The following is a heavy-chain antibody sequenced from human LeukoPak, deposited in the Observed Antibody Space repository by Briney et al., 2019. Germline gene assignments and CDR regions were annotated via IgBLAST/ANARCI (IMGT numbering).Heavy chain of an antibody. D-gene: IGHD5-18*01. CDR1: GYTFTGYY. J-gene: IGHJ4*02. CDR3: ARGTGIQDY. Sequence: ASLKVSCKASGYTFTGYYIHWVRQAPGQGLEWMGWINPKSGGTNYVQKFQGRVTMTTDTSITTAYMELNRLRFDDTAVYYCARGTGIQDYWGQGTLVTVSP. CDR2: INPKSGGT. V-gene: IGHV1-2*02.